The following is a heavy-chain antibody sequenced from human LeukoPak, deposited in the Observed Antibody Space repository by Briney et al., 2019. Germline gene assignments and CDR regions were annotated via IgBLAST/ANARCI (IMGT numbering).Heavy chain of an antibody. Sequence: GGSLRLSXAASGFTFSSYSMNWVRQAPGKGLEWVSSISSSSSYIYYADSVKGRFTISRDNAKNSLYLQMNSLRAEDTAVYYCARVRGYDINDDYWGQGTLVTVSS. CDR2: ISSSSSYI. D-gene: IGHD3-9*01. V-gene: IGHV3-21*01. CDR3: ARVRGYDINDDY. J-gene: IGHJ4*02. CDR1: GFTFSSYS.